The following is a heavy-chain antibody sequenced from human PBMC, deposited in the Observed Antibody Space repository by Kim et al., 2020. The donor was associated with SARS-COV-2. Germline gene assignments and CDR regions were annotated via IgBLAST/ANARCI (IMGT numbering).Heavy chain of an antibody. CDR3: ARGPRKPKYNWNSYYYYYYGMDV. V-gene: IGHV3-33*01. CDR1: GITFSSYG. Sequence: GGSLRLSCAASGITFSSYGMHWVRQAPGKGPEWVAVIWYDGSNKYYADSVKGRFTISRDNSKNTLYLQMNSLRAEDTAVYYCARGPRKPKYNWNSYYYYYYGMDVWGQGTTVTVSS. D-gene: IGHD1-7*01. J-gene: IGHJ6*02. CDR2: IWYDGSNK.